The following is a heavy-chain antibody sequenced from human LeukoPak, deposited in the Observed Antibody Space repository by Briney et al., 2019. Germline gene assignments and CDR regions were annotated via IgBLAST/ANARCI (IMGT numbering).Heavy chain of an antibody. CDR2: IYPRDGST. CDR3: ARDQETFDY. CDR1: GYSFTSNY. V-gene: IGHV1-46*01. J-gene: IGHJ4*02. Sequence: ASVKVSCKASGYSFTSNYIHWVRQAPGQGLEWMGMIYPRDGSTSYAQKFQGRVTVTRDTSTSTVHMELSGLRSEDTAVYYCARDQETFDYWGQGTLVTVSS.